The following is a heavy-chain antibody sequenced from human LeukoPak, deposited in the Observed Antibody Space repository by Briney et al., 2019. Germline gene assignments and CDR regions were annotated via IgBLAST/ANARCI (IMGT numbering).Heavy chain of an antibody. J-gene: IGHJ4*02. CDR1: GFTFSSYA. V-gene: IGHV3-23*01. Sequence: GESLKISCAASGFTFSSYAMSWVRQAPGKGLEWVSAISGSGGSTYYADSVKGRFTISRDNSKNTLYLQMNSLRAEDTAVYYCARPYCSGGSCYSQVALWGQGTLVTVSS. CDR3: ARPYCSGGSCYSQVAL. D-gene: IGHD2-15*01. CDR2: ISGSGGST.